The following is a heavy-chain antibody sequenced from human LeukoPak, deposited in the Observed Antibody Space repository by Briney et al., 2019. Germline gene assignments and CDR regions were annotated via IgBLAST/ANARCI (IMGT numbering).Heavy chain of an antibody. CDR1: GYSLSSGYY. V-gene: IGHV4-38-2*02. D-gene: IGHD5-18*01. CDR2: IYHSGST. Sequence: SETLSLTCTVSGYSLSSGYYWGWIRQPPGKGLEWIGSIYHSGSTYYNPSLKSRVTISVDTSKNQFSLKLSSVTAADTAVYYCARTRYSYGRNWFDPWGQGTLVTVSS. CDR3: ARTRYSYGRNWFDP. J-gene: IGHJ5*02.